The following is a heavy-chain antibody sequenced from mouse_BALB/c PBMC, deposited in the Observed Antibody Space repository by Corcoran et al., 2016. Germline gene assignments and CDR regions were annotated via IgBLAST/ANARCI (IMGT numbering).Heavy chain of an antibody. Sequence: EVKLQQSGPELVKPGASVRISCKASGYSFTGYYMHWVKQSHVKSLEWIGRINPYNGATSYNQNFKDKASLTVDKSSSTAYIELHSLTSEDSAVYYCARGSDGYAMDYWGQGTLVTVSS. CDR1: GYSFTGYY. D-gene: IGHD1-1*02. J-gene: IGHJ4*01. V-gene: IGHV1-26*01. CDR3: ARGSDGYAMDY. CDR2: INPYNGAT.